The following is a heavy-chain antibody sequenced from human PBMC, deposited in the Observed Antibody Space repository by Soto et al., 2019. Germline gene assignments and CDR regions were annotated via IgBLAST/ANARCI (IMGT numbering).Heavy chain of an antibody. Sequence: EAQLSESGGGLVQPGESLRLSCAASGFSFRSSAMSWVRQAPGKGLEWVSSISAGGRDTYYAVSVKGRFTISRDNSENTLDLQMNILRAEDTALYFCAKADRDSSYDVWPGHYLGVNYYMDVWGKGTTVIVSS. CDR1: GFSFRSSA. V-gene: IGHV3-23*01. CDR2: ISAGGRDT. D-gene: IGHD3-3*01. J-gene: IGHJ6*03. CDR3: AKADRDSSYDVWPGHYLGVNYYMDV.